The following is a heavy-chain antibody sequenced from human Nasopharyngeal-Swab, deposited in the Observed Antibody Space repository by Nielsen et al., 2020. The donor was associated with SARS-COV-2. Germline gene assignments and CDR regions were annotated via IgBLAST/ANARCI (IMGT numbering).Heavy chain of an antibody. CDR3: ARARGSGGRMVRGVRPNYFDY. J-gene: IGHJ4*02. CDR2: INHSGST. V-gene: IGHV4-34*01. D-gene: IGHD3-10*01. Sequence: SETLSLTCAVYGGSFSGYYWSWIRQPPGKGLEWIGEINHSGSTNYNPSLKSRVTISVDTSKNQFSLKLSPVTAADTAVYYCARARGSGGRMVRGVRPNYFDYWGQGTLVTVSS. CDR1: GGSFSGYY.